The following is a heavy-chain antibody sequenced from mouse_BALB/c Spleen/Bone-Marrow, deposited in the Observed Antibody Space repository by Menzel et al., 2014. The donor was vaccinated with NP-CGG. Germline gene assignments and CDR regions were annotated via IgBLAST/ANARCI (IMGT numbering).Heavy chain of an antibody. J-gene: IGHJ2*01. CDR2: IDPANGNT. CDR3: ASYVYGYYFDY. Sequence: VQLKDSGAELVKPGASVKLSRTASGFNIKDTYMHWVKQRPEQGLEWIGRIDPANGNTKYDPKFQGKATITADTSSNTAYLQLSSLTSEDTAVYYCASYVYGYYFDYWGQGTTLTVSS. D-gene: IGHD2-2*01. V-gene: IGHV14-3*02. CDR1: GFNIKDTY.